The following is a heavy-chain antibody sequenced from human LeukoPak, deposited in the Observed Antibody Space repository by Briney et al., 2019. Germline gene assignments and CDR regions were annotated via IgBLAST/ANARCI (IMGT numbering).Heavy chain of an antibody. CDR1: GFTFSSYG. D-gene: IGHD3-10*01. CDR3: ARKTYYYGSGSYYPFDY. V-gene: IGHV3-48*03. Sequence: QTGGSLRLSCAASGFTFSSYGMYWVRQAPGKGLEWLSYISSSGSTIYFADSVKGRFTISRDNAKNSLYLQMDSLRAEDTAVYYCARKTYYYGSGSYYPFDYWGRGTLVTVSS. J-gene: IGHJ2*01. CDR2: ISSSGSTI.